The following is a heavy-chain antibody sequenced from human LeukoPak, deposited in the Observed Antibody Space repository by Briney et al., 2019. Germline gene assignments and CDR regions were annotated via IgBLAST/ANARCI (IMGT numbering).Heavy chain of an antibody. D-gene: IGHD3-3*01. V-gene: IGHV3-23*01. Sequence: GGSLRLSCAASGFTFSSYAMSWVRQAPGKGLEWVSAISGSGGSTYYADSVKGRFTISRDNSKNTLYLQMNSLRAEDTAVYYCAKDLTIFGVVSDAFDIWGQGTMVTVSS. CDR2: ISGSGGST. J-gene: IGHJ3*02. CDR3: AKDLTIFGVVSDAFDI. CDR1: GFTFSSYA.